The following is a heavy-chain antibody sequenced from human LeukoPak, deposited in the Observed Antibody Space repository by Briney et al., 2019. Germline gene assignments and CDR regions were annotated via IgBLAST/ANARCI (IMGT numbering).Heavy chain of an antibody. CDR3: AKDLPGSSWQGGYFDY. J-gene: IGHJ4*02. CDR2: ISGSGGST. V-gene: IGHV3-23*01. Sequence: GGSLRLSCAASGFTFSSYAMSWVRQAPGKGLGWVSAISGSGGSTYYADSVKGRFTISRDNSKNTLYLQMNSLRAEDTAVYYCAKDLPGSSWQGGYFDYWGQGTLVTVSS. CDR1: GFTFSSYA. D-gene: IGHD6-13*01.